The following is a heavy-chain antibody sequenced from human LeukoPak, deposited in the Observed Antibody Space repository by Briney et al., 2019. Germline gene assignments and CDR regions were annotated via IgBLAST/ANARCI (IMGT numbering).Heavy chain of an antibody. CDR2: IYYSGST. D-gene: IGHD1-26*01. V-gene: IGHV4-59*01. CDR3: AARTVGATTGVY. CDR1: GGSISSYY. J-gene: IGHJ4*02. Sequence: SQTLSLICAVSGGSISSYYWSWIRQPPGKGLEWIGYIYYSGSTNYNPSLKSRVTISVDTSKNQFSLKLSSVTAADTAVYYCAARTVGATTGVYWGQGTLVTVSS.